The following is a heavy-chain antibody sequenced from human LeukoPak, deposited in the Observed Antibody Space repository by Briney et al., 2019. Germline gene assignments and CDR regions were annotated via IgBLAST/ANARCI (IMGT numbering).Heavy chain of an antibody. V-gene: IGHV4-4*02. CDR2: ILHSGST. Sequence: SETLSLTCAVSGGSITNSNWWNWVRQPPGKGLEWIGEILHSGSTNYNSSLKCRVAISVDKSKNQFSLELSSVTAADTAVYYCARDQGSGSYGDAFDIWGQGTMVTVSS. CDR3: ARDQGSGSYGDAFDI. CDR1: GGSITNSNW. D-gene: IGHD1-26*01. J-gene: IGHJ3*02.